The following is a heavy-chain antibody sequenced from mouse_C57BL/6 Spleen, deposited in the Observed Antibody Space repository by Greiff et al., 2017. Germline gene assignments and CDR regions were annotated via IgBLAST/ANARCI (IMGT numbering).Heavy chain of an antibody. J-gene: IGHJ2*01. CDR3: ARRGTGTYYFDY. Sequence: QVQLKQPGAELVKPGDSVKLSCKASGYTFTSYWMQWVKQRPGQGLEWIGEIDPSDSYTNYNQKFKGKATLTVDTSSSTAYMQLSSLTSEDSAVYDCARRGTGTYYFDYWGQGTTLTVSS. V-gene: IGHV1-50*01. CDR1: GYTFTSYW. CDR2: IDPSDSYT. D-gene: IGHD4-1*01.